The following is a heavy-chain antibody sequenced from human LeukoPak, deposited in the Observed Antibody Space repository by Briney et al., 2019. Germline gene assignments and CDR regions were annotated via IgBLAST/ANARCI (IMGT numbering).Heavy chain of an antibody. V-gene: IGHV1-2*02. J-gene: IGHJ4*02. CDR2: INPKSGAA. Sequence: ASVKVSCKASGYIFSDYYMHWVRQAPGQGPEWLGWINPKSGAADYAQQFRGRVTMTRDTSINTDYMEMQRVTSDDTAVYFCARGAEAETSPLDFWGQGTLVTVS. D-gene: IGHD6-19*01. CDR3: ARGAEAETSPLDF. CDR1: GYIFSDYY.